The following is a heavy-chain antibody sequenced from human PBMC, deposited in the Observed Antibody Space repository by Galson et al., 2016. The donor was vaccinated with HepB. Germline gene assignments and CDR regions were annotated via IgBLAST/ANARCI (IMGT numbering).Heavy chain of an antibody. V-gene: IGHV1-69*01. D-gene: IGHD2-15*01. Sequence: SCKASGVTFRSYIITWVRQAPGQGLEWMGGIIPIFHNVKSAQKFQGRVIITADASTSTAYMELSSLRPEDTAVYYCATKPRYCSGENCYYFGMDVWGQGTMVTVSS. CDR1: GVTFRSYI. J-gene: IGHJ6*02. CDR2: IIPIFHNV. CDR3: ATKPRYCSGENCYYFGMDV.